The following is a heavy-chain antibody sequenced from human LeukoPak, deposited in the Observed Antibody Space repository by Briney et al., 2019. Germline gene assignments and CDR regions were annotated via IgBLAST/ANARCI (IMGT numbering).Heavy chain of an antibody. J-gene: IGHJ5*02. V-gene: IGHV4-4*07. CDR3: ARQKWITMVRGVINWFDP. CDR2: IYTSGST. Sequence: SETLSLTCTVSGGSISSYYWSWIRQPAGKGLEWIGRIYTSGSTNYNPSLKSRVTMSVDTSKNQFSLNLSSVTAADTAVYYCARQKWITMVRGVINWFDPWGQGTLVTVSS. CDR1: GGSISSYY. D-gene: IGHD3-10*01.